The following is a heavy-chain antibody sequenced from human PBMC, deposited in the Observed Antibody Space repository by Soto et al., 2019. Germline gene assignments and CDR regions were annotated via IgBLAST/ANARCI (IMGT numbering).Heavy chain of an antibody. D-gene: IGHD6-13*01. Sequence: GGSLRFSCAASGFTVSSTYMTWVRQAPGKGLEWVSVIYGGLTTSYADSVKGRFTISRDNSKNTVFLQMNSLRGEDTAVYYCARDRIEAAGTPRFNYYYGMDVWGQGTTVTVSS. J-gene: IGHJ6*02. CDR1: GFTVSSTY. CDR3: ARDRIEAAGTPRFNYYYGMDV. V-gene: IGHV3-53*01. CDR2: IYGGLTT.